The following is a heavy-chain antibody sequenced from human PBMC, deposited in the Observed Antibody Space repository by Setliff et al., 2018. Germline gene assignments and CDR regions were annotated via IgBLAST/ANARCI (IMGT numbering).Heavy chain of an antibody. CDR2: IIPYTGKT. D-gene: IGHD3-10*01. J-gene: IGHJ4*02. V-gene: IGHV1-18*01. Sequence: GASVKVSCKASGYSFNDYGVNWVRQAPGQGLEWVGWIIPYTGKTYYAPKFEGTVLMTADTSTTTAYLELRSLRSDDTAVYYCSRLVRFCTRIVCQRLSGDDYWGQGTLVTVSS. CDR3: SRLVRFCTRIVCQRLSGDDY. CDR1: GYSFNDYG.